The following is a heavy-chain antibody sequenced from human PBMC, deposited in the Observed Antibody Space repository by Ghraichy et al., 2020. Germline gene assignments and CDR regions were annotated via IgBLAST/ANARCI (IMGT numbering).Heavy chain of an antibody. V-gene: IGHV4-59*01. CDR1: GDSINDNF. D-gene: IGHD2-2*01. Sequence: GSLRLSCTVSGDSINDNFWSWIRQPPGRGLEWLGHIHSSGSATYNSSLGGRVTMSVDTSRNEFSLKMNSLTAADAAIYYCAKFTQYYGSTTHYLDHWGQGALVTVSS. J-gene: IGHJ5*02. CDR3: AKFTQYYGSTTHYLDH. CDR2: IHSSGSA.